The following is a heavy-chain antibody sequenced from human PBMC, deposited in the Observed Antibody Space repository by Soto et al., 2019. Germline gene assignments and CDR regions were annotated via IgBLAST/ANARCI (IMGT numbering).Heavy chain of an antibody. V-gene: IGHV4-34*01. J-gene: IGHJ4*02. D-gene: IGHD3-22*01. CDR1: GGSFSGYY. CDR2: INHSGST. CDR3: ARGSQNYYDSSGYRPGNDY. Sequence: SETLSLTCAVYGGSFSGYYWSWIRQPPGKGLEWIGEINHSGSTNYNPSLKSRVTISVDTSKNQFSLKLSSVTAADTAVYYCARGSQNYYDSSGYRPGNDYWGQGTLVTVSS.